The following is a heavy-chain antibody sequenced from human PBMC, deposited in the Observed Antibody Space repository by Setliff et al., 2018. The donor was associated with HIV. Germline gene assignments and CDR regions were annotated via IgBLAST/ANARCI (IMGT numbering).Heavy chain of an antibody. CDR3: ARFDHASIDY. CDR2: ISSTGAT. Sequence: LSLTCTVSGDSINSHFWTWIRQSPRKGLEWIGYISSTGATYYNPSLKSRVTLSIDTSKNQFSLNLSSVTAADTAVYYCARFDHASIDYWGQGTLVTVSS. V-gene: IGHV4-59*11. J-gene: IGHJ4*02. D-gene: IGHD2-2*01. CDR1: GDSINSHF.